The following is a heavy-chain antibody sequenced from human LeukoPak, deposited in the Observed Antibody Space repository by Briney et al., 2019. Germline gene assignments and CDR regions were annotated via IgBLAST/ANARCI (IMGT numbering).Heavy chain of an antibody. Sequence: PGGSLRLSCAASGFTFSSYAMSWVRQAPGKGLVWVSGISGSGGSTYYADSVKGRFTISRDNSKNTLYLQMNSLRAEDTAVYYCAKVGSGWYYFDYWGQGTLVTVSS. D-gene: IGHD6-19*01. CDR3: AKVGSGWYYFDY. V-gene: IGHV3-23*01. CDR1: GFTFSSYA. J-gene: IGHJ4*02. CDR2: ISGSGGST.